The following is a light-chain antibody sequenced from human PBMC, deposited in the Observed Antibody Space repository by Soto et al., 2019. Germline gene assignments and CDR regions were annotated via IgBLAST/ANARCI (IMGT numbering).Light chain of an antibody. J-gene: IGKJ5*01. CDR1: QNFGSD. CDR2: SAS. Sequence: EIVLTQSTATLSLSPGERATLACRASQNFGSDTLAWYQQKPGQAPRLLIYSASRGATGFPARFSGSGSGTEFTLTISSLQPDDFATYYCQQYNSYPITFGQGTRLEIK. CDR3: QQYNSYPIT. V-gene: IGKV3-15*01.